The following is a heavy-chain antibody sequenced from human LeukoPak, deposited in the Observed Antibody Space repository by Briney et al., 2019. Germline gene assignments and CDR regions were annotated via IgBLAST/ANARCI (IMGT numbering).Heavy chain of an antibody. CDR1: GFTFSIYA. Sequence: PGGSPRLSCAASGFTFSIYAMSWVRQAPGKGLEWVSAISGSGGFTYYADSVKGRFTISRDNSKNTLYLQMNSLRAEDTAVYYCAKGYCSSTSCYFHYYGMDVWGQGTTVTVSS. CDR2: ISGSGGFT. D-gene: IGHD2-2*01. V-gene: IGHV3-23*01. CDR3: AKGYCSSTSCYFHYYGMDV. J-gene: IGHJ6*02.